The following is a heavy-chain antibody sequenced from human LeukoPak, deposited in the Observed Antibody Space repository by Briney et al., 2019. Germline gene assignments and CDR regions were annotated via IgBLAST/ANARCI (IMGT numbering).Heavy chain of an antibody. Sequence: GGSLRLSCAAPGFTFDDYGMSWVRQAPGKGLEWVSGINWNGGSTGYADSVKGRFTISRDNAKNSLYLQMNSLRAEDTALYYCARVRNYYDSSGPKRGAFDIWGQGTMVTVSS. V-gene: IGHV3-20*04. CDR3: ARVRNYYDSSGPKRGAFDI. J-gene: IGHJ3*02. D-gene: IGHD3-22*01. CDR2: INWNGGST. CDR1: GFTFDDYG.